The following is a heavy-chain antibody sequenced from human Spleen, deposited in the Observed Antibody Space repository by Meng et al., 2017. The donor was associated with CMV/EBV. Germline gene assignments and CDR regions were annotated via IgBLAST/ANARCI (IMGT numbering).Heavy chain of an antibody. CDR1: GYTFTDFY. V-gene: IGHV1-2*02. J-gene: IGHJ4*02. D-gene: IGHD3-3*01. CDR2: IKPYSGDT. CDR3: ARDPSAGVWSGYHEY. Sequence: ASVKVSCKASGYTFTDFYIHWVRLAPGQGLEWMGRIKPYSGDTHFAQNFQGRVTMTRDTSSSTAYMELTSLKSDDTAIYYCARDPSAGVWSGYHEYWGQGALVTVSS.